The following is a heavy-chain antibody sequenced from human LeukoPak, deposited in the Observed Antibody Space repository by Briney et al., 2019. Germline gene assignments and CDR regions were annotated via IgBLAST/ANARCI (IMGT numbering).Heavy chain of an antibody. CDR3: ATGGHYHGD. CDR2: INQDGGEK. J-gene: IGHJ4*02. D-gene: IGHD1-1*01. CDR1: GFTLSSHW. Sequence: GGSLRLSCVGSGFTLSSHWMSWVRQAPGKGPEWVTYINQDGGEKNYVDSVKGRFTISRDNAKNSLYLEMNSLRSEDTAVYHCATGGHYHGDWGQGTLVTVSS. V-gene: IGHV3-7*05.